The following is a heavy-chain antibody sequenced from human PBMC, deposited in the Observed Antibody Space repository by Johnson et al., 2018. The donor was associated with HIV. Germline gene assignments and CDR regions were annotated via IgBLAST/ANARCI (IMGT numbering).Heavy chain of an antibody. V-gene: IGHV3-20*04. D-gene: IGHD6-13*01. CDR2: ISWNSGNI. CDR3: ARDHLSSRGAFDI. CDR1: GFTFDDYG. J-gene: IGHJ3*02. Sequence: VHLVESGGGLVQPGGSLRLSCAASGFTFDDYGMSWVRQAPGKGLEWVSGISWNSGNIAYGDSVKGRFTISRNNSENSLYLQMNSLRAEDTALYYCARDHLSSRGAFDIWGQGTMVTVSS.